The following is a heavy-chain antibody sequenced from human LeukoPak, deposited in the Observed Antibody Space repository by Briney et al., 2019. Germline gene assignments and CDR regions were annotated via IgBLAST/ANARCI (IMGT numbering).Heavy chain of an antibody. J-gene: IGHJ5*02. CDR3: ARGSRAAAGHNWFDP. CDR1: GGSISSYY. CDR2: IYTSGST. Sequence: SETLSLTCTVSGGSISSYYWSWIRQPAGKGLEWIGRIYTSGSTNYNPSLKSRVTMSVDTSKNQFSLKLSSVTAADTAVYYCARGSRAAAGHNWFDPWGQGTLVTVSS. D-gene: IGHD6-13*01. V-gene: IGHV4-4*07.